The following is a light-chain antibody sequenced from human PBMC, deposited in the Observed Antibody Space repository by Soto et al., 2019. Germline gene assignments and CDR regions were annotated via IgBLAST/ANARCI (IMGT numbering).Light chain of an antibody. J-gene: IGKJ4*01. CDR1: QSVNRW. Sequence: EIALTQSPATLSLSPGERATRACRASQSVNRWLVWYQQKPGQAPRLLIYDASNRATGIPTRFSGSGSGTDFTLTISSLEPEDFAVYYCQHRNNWPLTFGGGTRVEIK. V-gene: IGKV3-11*01. CDR2: DAS. CDR3: QHRNNWPLT.